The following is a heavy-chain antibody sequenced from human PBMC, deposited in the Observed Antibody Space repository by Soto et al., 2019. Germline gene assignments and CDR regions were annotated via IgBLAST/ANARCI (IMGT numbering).Heavy chain of an antibody. CDR2: IYYSGST. D-gene: IGHD6-13*01. V-gene: IGHV4-39*01. J-gene: IGHJ4*02. CDR3: ARHSIAAAGFDY. Sequence: QLQLQESGPGLVKPSETLSLTCTVSGGSISSSSYYWGWIRQPPGKGLEWIGSIYYSGSTYYNPPLKSRVTISVDTSKNQFSLKLSSVTAADTAVYYCARHSIAAAGFDYWGQGTLVTVSS. CDR1: GGSISSSSYY.